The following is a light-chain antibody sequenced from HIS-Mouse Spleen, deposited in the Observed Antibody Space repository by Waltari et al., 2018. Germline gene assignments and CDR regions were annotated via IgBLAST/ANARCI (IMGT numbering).Light chain of an antibody. Sequence: QSVLTQPPSASGTPGQRVTIPCSGSSPNIGSNYVYWYQKLPGTAPKRLIYRKNQRPSGVPDRFSGSKSGTSASLAISGLRSEDEADYYCAAWDDSLSGPVFGGGTKLTVL. CDR1: SPNIGSNY. J-gene: IGLJ3*02. V-gene: IGLV1-47*01. CDR2: RKN. CDR3: AAWDDSLSGPV.